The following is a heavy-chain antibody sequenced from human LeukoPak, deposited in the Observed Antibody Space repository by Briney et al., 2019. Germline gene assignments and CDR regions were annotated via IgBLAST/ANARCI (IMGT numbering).Heavy chain of an antibody. Sequence: GGSLRLSCAGSGFTFSTYWMHWVRQAPGGGLVWVSGINTDGSTTSYADSVKGRFTISRDNARNTVYLQMSSLRAEDTAVYYCAKESGYDVDLEYWGQGALVTVSS. CDR1: GFTFSTYW. V-gene: IGHV3-74*01. J-gene: IGHJ4*02. CDR3: AKESGYDVDLEY. D-gene: IGHD5-12*01. CDR2: INTDGSTT.